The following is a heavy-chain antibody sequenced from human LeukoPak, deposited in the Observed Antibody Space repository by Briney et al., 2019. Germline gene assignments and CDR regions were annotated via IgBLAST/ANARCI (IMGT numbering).Heavy chain of an antibody. CDR2: IIPIFDTA. D-gene: IGHD2-8*01. CDR1: GGTFSSYA. Sequence: GSSVKVSCKASGGTFSSYAISWVRQAPGQGLEWMGGIIPIFDTANYAQKFQGRVTITTDESTSTAYMELSSLRSEDTAVYYCARGTNCTNGVCYNWFDPWGQGTLVTVSS. J-gene: IGHJ5*02. CDR3: ARGTNCTNGVCYNWFDP. V-gene: IGHV1-69*05.